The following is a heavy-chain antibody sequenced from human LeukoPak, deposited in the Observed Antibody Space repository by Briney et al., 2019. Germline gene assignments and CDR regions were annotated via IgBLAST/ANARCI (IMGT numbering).Heavy chain of an antibody. Sequence: PGRSLRLSCAASGFTFSSYGMHWVRQAPGKGLDWLAVISYDGSNKFYADSVRGRFTISRDNSKNTLYLQMNSLRAEDTAVYYCAKSEREAMVHAFDIWGQGTMVTVSS. CDR2: ISYDGSNK. V-gene: IGHV3-30*18. J-gene: IGHJ3*02. CDR1: GFTFSSYG. CDR3: AKSEREAMVHAFDI. D-gene: IGHD3-10*01.